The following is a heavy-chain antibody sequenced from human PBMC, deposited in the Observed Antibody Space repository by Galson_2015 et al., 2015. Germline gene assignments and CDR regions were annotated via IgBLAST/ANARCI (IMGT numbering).Heavy chain of an antibody. CDR3: ARDPLVGLEYWPATANYFDY. D-gene: IGHD2-21*02. CDR1: GFTFSSYS. V-gene: IGHV3-21*01. CDR2: ISSSSSYI. J-gene: IGHJ4*02. Sequence: SLRLSCAASGFTFSSYSMNWVRQAPGKGLEWVSSISSSSSYIYYADSVKGRFTISRDNAKNSLYLQMNSLRAEDTAVYYCARDPLVGLEYWPATANYFDYWGQGTLVTVSS.